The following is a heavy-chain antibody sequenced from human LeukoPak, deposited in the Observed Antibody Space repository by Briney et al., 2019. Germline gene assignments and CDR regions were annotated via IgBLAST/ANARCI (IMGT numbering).Heavy chain of an antibody. Sequence: SETLSLTCDVYGGSFSGFYWNWIRQPPGKGLEWIGEIDHSGSTNYNPSLKSRVTISVDRANNQFSLKLSSVTAADTAVYYCARRSGIAAAGSFDYWGQGTLVTVSS. CDR3: ARRSGIAAAGSFDY. CDR1: GGSFSGFY. CDR2: IDHSGST. D-gene: IGHD6-13*01. V-gene: IGHV4-34*01. J-gene: IGHJ4*02.